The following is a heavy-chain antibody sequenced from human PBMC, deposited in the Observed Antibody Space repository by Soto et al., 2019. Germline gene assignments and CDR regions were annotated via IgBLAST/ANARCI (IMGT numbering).Heavy chain of an antibody. J-gene: IGHJ6*02. V-gene: IGHV3-9*01. CDR3: AKAGFLEWSIPNYYGMDV. CDR1: GFTFDDYA. Sequence: PGGSLRLSCAASGFTFDDYAMHWVRQAPGKGLEWVSGISWNSGSIGYADSVKGRFTISRDNAKNSLYLQMNSLRAEDTALYYCAKAGFLEWSIPNYYGMDVWGQGTTVTVSS. CDR2: ISWNSGSI. D-gene: IGHD3-3*01.